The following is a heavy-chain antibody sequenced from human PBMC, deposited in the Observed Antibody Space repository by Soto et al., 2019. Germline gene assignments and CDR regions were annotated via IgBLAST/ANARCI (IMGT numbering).Heavy chain of an antibody. CDR2: ITNSGSTM. D-gene: IGHD2-21*02. CDR3: ARGRDYAFDI. CDR1: GFTLSNHG. J-gene: IGHJ3*02. Sequence: GGSLRLSCAASGFTLSNHGMNWVRQAPGKGLEWVSYITNSGSTMYYAGSVKGRFTISRDNVKNSLYLQMNSLRDEDTALYYCARGRDYAFDIWGQGTMVTVSS. V-gene: IGHV3-48*02.